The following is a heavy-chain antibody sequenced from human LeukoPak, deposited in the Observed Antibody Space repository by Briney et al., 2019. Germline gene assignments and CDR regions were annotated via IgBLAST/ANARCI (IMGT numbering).Heavy chain of an antibody. CDR3: ARISFGHDILTGYSPIDY. D-gene: IGHD3-9*01. J-gene: IGHJ4*02. CDR2: IIPIFGTA. V-gene: IGHV1-69*13. Sequence: SVKVSCEASGGTFSSYAISWVRQAPGQGLEWMGGIIPIFGTANYAQKFQGRVTITADESTSTAYMELSSLRSEDTAVCYCARISFGHDILTGYSPIDYWGQGTLVTVSS. CDR1: GGTFSSYA.